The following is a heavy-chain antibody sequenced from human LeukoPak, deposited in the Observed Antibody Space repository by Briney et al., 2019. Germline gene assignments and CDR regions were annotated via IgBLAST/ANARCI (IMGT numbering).Heavy chain of an antibody. CDR3: ARGLGGSGRSRHYYYYYYMDV. J-gene: IGHJ6*03. D-gene: IGHD3-10*01. V-gene: IGHV4-4*07. CDR2: IYTSGST. Sequence: PSETLSLTCTVSGGSISSYYWSWIRQPAGKGLEWIGRIYTSGSTNYNPSLKSRVTISVDTSKNQFSLKLSSVTAADTAVYYCARGLGGSGRSRHYYYYYYMDVWGKGTTVTISS. CDR1: GGSISSYY.